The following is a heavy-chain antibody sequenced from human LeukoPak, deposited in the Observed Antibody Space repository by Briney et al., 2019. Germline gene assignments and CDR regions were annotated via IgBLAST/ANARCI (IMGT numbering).Heavy chain of an antibody. J-gene: IGHJ4*02. D-gene: IGHD2-15*01. V-gene: IGHV1-24*01. Sequence: ASVKVSCKVSGYTLTELSMHWVRQAPGKGLEWMGGFYPEDGETIYAQKFQGRVTMTEDTSTDTAYMELSSLRSEDTAVYYCATGAPGPSTSDIVFDYWGQGTLVTVSS. CDR2: FYPEDGET. CDR3: ATGAPGPSTSDIVFDY. CDR1: GYTLTELS.